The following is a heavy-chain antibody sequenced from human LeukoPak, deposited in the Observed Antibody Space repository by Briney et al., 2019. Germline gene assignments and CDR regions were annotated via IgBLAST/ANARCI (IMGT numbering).Heavy chain of an antibody. CDR1: GFTFSSYG. CDR3: AGDFWSGPLYYDSSGYSDY. D-gene: IGHD3-22*01. CDR2: IWYDGSNK. Sequence: QPGGSLRLSCAASGFTFSSYGMHWVRQAPGKGLEWVAVIWYDGSNKYYADSVKGRFTISRDNSKNTLYLQMNSLRAEDTAVYYCAGDFWSGPLYYDSSGYSDYWGQGTLVTVSS. V-gene: IGHV3-33*01. J-gene: IGHJ4*02.